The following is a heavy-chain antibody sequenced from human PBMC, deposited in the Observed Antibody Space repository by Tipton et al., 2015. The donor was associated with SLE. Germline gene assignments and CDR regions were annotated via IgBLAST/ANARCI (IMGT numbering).Heavy chain of an antibody. Sequence: TLSLTCTVSGDSISSHYWGWIRQPPGKGLEWIGYLYYSGNTNYNPSLKSRVTISVDTSKNQFSLKLSSVTAADTAVYYCARDPYGGASYYFDYWGQGTLVTVSS. CDR1: GDSISSHY. CDR3: ARDPYGGASYYFDY. J-gene: IGHJ4*02. CDR2: LYYSGNT. D-gene: IGHD4/OR15-4a*01. V-gene: IGHV4-59*11.